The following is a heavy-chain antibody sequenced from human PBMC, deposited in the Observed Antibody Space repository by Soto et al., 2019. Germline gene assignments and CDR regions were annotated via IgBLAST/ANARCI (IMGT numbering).Heavy chain of an antibody. Sequence: GASVKVSCKASGGTFSSYAISWVRQAPGQGLEWMGGIIPIFGTANYAQKFQGRVTITADESTSTAYMELSSLRSEDTAVYYCAVGYCSSTSCYTPTYYYYYGMDVWGQGTTVTVSS. CDR2: IIPIFGTA. V-gene: IGHV1-69*13. CDR3: AVGYCSSTSCYTPTYYYYYGMDV. CDR1: GGTFSSYA. D-gene: IGHD2-2*02. J-gene: IGHJ6*02.